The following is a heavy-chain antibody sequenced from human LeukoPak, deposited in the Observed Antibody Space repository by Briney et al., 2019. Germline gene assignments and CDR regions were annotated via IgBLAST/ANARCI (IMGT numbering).Heavy chain of an antibody. V-gene: IGHV1-24*01. CDR3: AVGDPYQLLEY. D-gene: IGHD2-2*01. J-gene: IGHJ4*02. CDR2: LDVEDGDGET. CDR1: GYSLTELS. Sequence: ASVKVSCKVSGYSLTELSKYWVRQAPGKGLEWMGGLDVEDGDGETIYAQKFEGRVTMTEDTSSDTVYMELSSLRSDDTAVYCCAVGDPYQLLEYWGQGTLVTVSS.